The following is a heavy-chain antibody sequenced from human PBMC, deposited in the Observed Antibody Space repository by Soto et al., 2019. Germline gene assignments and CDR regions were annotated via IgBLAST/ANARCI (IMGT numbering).Heavy chain of an antibody. CDR1: GFTFSSYT. CDR3: ARAPSRALDY. J-gene: IGHJ4*02. D-gene: IGHD2-2*01. CDR2: ISSSSRTI. Sequence: EVQLVDSGGGLVQPGGSPRLSCAASGFTFSSYTMHWVRQAPGKGLEWISYISSSSRTIYYADSVKGRFTISRDNAQNSLYLQMTSLRDEDTAVYYCARAPSRALDYWGQGTLVTVSS. V-gene: IGHV3-48*02.